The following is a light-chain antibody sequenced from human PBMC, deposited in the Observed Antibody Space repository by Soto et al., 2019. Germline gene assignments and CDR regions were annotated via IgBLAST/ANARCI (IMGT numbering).Light chain of an antibody. V-gene: IGKV3-20*01. CDR3: QQRGSSPWT. J-gene: IGKJ1*01. CDR2: AAS. CDR1: QGVSSDY. Sequence: EIVLTQSPGTLSLSPGERATISCRASQGVSSDYLAWYQKKSGQAPRLLFYAASIKATGIPVRFSGGGSGTDFTLTISSLEPEDFALYYCQQRGSSPWTFGQGTKVEIK.